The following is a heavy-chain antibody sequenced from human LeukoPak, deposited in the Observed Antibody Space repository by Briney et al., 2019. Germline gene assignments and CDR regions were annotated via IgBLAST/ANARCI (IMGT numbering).Heavy chain of an antibody. D-gene: IGHD1-26*01. J-gene: IGHJ4*02. CDR3: ARATILGAFDY. V-gene: IGHV3-30*04. CDR2: ISYDGSNK. CDR1: GFTFSSYA. Sequence: GGSLRLSCAAFGFTFSSYAMHWVRQAPGKGLEWVAVISYDGSNKYYADSVKGRFTISRDNSKNTLYLQMNSLRAEDTAVYYCARATILGAFDYWGQGTLVTVSS.